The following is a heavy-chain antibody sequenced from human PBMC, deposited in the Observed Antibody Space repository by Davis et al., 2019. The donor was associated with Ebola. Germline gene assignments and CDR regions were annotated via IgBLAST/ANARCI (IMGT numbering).Heavy chain of an antibody. CDR2: ISGSGGST. CDR3: AKDRGLPDYWYYGMDV. CDR1: GFTFSSYA. Sequence: GESLKISCAASGFTFSSYAMSWVRQAPGKGLEWVSAISGSGGSTYYADSVKGRFTISRDNSKNTLYLQMNSLRAEDTAVYYCAKDRGLPDYWYYGMDVWGQGTTVTVSS. J-gene: IGHJ6*02. D-gene: IGHD3/OR15-3a*01. V-gene: IGHV3-23*01.